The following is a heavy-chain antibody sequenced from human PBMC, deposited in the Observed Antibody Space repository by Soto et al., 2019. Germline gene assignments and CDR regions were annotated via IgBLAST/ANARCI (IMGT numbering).Heavy chain of an antibody. D-gene: IGHD3-22*01. J-gene: IGHJ2*01. V-gene: IGHV4-4*02. CDR2: IYHSGST. CDR1: GGSISSSNW. Sequence: QVQLQESGPGLVKPSGTLSLTCAVSGGSISSSNWWSWVHQPPGKGLEWIGEIYHSGSTNYNPSLKSRVTISVDKSKNQFSLKLRSVTAAEAAMYYCARRDRQTYYNDSSRIGRYFDLWGRGTLVTVSS. CDR3: ARRDRQTYYNDSSRIGRYFDL.